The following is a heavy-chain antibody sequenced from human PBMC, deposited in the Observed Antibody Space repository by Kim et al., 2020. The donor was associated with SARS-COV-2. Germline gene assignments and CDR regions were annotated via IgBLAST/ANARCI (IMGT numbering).Heavy chain of an antibody. Sequence: AQTFQGRVTITADESTSTAYMELSSLRSEDTAVYYCARDSSGGSSNPADYWGQGTLVTVSS. D-gene: IGHD2-15*01. V-gene: IGHV1-69*01. CDR3: ARDSSGGSSNPADY. J-gene: IGHJ4*02.